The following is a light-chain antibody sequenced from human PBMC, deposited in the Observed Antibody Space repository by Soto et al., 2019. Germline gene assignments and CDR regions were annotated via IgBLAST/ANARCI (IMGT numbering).Light chain of an antibody. V-gene: IGKV3-20*01. CDR3: QHYGTSRIT. CDR1: QSVSSNY. CDR2: GAS. Sequence: EIVLTQSPATLSLSPGERATLSCRASQSVSSNYLAWYQQKPGQAPRLLIHGASSRATGIPDRFSGSGSGTDFTLTISRLGSEDFAVYYCQHYGTSRITFGQGTRLEIK. J-gene: IGKJ5*01.